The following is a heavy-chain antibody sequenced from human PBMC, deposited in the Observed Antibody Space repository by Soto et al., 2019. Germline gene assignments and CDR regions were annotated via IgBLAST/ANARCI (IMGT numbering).Heavy chain of an antibody. J-gene: IGHJ4*02. CDR1: GFIFNNYA. CDR2: ISGRGGNT. Sequence: GGSMRLSCAASGFIFNNYAINWVRQVPGKGLEWVSGISGRGGNTFYADSMKGRFTISRDNSKNTVYLQMTNLRVEDTAIYYCEKPSHSGDYAGYFDSWGQGTLVTVSS. D-gene: IGHD4-17*01. CDR3: EKPSHSGDYAGYFDS. V-gene: IGHV3-23*01.